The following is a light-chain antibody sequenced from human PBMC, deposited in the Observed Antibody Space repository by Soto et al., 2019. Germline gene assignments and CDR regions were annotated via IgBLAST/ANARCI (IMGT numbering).Light chain of an antibody. CDR3: QVWDSRSDHVV. Sequence: QSALTQPPSASGSPGQSVAISCTGTSSDVGGYNYVSWYQQHPGKAPKLMIYEVNKRPSGVPDRFSGSKSGNTASLTVSRVEAGDEADYYCQVWDSRSDHVVFGGGTKLTVL. CDR2: EVN. J-gene: IGLJ2*01. CDR1: SSDVGGYNY. V-gene: IGLV2-8*01.